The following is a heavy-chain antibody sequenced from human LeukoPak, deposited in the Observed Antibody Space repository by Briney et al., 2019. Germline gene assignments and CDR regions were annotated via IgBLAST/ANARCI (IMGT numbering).Heavy chain of an antibody. D-gene: IGHD2-15*01. J-gene: IGHJ4*02. CDR2: ISGSDGST. CDR1: GFTFSSYA. Sequence: GGSLRLSCAASGFTFSSYAMSWVRQAPGKGLEWVSGISGSDGSTNYADSVKGRFTISRDTSRSTLYLQMNSLRAEDAAVYYCAKAPVTSCRGAFCYPFDYWGQGTLVTVSS. V-gene: IGHV3-23*01. CDR3: AKAPVTSCRGAFCYPFDY.